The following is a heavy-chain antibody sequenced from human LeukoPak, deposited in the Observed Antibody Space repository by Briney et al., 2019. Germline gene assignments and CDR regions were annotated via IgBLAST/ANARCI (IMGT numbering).Heavy chain of an antibody. Sequence: SETLSLTCAVYGASFSGYYWSWIRQPPGKGLEWIGEINQSGSTNYNPSLKSRVTISVDTSKNQFSLKLSSVTAADTAVYYCARVGVLDTAMPIYYFDYWGQGTLVTVSS. J-gene: IGHJ4*02. D-gene: IGHD5-18*01. CDR3: ARVGVLDTAMPIYYFDY. CDR2: INQSGST. CDR1: GASFSGYY. V-gene: IGHV4-34*01.